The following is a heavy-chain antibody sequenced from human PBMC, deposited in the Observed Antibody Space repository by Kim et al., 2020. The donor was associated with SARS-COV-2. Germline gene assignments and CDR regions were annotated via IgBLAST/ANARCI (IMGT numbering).Heavy chain of an antibody. CDR1: GFTFSSYA. D-gene: IGHD6-13*01. J-gene: IGHJ6*02. CDR2: ISGSGGST. CDR3: ASREVAAAGGYYYYGMDV. Sequence: GESLKISCAASGFTFSSYAMSWVRQAPGKGLEWVSAISGSGGSTYYADSVKGRFTISRDNSKNTLYLQMNSLRAEDTAVYYCASREVAAAGGYYYYGMDVWGQGTTVTVSS. V-gene: IGHV3-23*01.